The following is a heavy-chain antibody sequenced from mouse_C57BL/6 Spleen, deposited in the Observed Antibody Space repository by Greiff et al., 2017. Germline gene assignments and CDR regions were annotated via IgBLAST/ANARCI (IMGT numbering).Heavy chain of an antibody. Sequence: QVQLQQSGAELARPGASVKLSCKASGYTFTSYGISWVKQRTGQGLEWSGEIYPRSGNTYYNEKFKGKATLTADKSSSTAYMELRSLTSEDSAVYFCARSDWDEDAMDYWGQGTSVTVSS. CDR2: IYPRSGNT. J-gene: IGHJ4*01. D-gene: IGHD4-1*01. CDR3: ARSDWDEDAMDY. CDR1: GYTFTSYG. V-gene: IGHV1-81*01.